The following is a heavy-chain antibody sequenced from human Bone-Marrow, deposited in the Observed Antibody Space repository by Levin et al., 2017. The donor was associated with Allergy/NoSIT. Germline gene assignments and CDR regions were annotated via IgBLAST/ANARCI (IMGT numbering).Heavy chain of an antibody. CDR3: AHRRGSWGSWDY. Sequence: SGPTLVKPTQTLTLTCTFSGFSLNTHEVGVGWIRQPPGKALEWLALIYGDDDKRFRPSLKSRRTITTDTSKRQVVLTMTNMDPVDTATYYCAHRRGSWGSWDYWGQGTLVTVSS. J-gene: IGHJ4*02. CDR2: IYGDDDK. CDR1: GFSLNTHEVG. V-gene: IGHV2-5*02. D-gene: IGHD2-15*01.